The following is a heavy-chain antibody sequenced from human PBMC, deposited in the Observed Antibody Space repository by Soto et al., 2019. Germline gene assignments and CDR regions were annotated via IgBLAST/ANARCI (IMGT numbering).Heavy chain of an antibody. CDR1: GFTFRSFV. D-gene: IGHD3-16*01. Sequence: QVQLVESGGGVVQPGTSLRLSCVGSGFTFRSFVIHCVRQAPGKGLEWVALTSYDGSNKYYDDSVKGRFTISRDNSRNTVHLQMDSLRLEDTALYYCARWGTTGGLDVWGQGTSVSVSS. CDR3: ARWGTTGGLDV. V-gene: IGHV3-30*19. CDR2: TSYDGSNK. J-gene: IGHJ6*02.